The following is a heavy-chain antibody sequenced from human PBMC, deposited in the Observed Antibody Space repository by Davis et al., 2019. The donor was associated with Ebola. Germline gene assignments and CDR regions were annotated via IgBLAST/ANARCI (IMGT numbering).Heavy chain of an antibody. CDR3: ARGEGPGSGWPDAFDI. J-gene: IGHJ3*02. CDR2: IYHSGTT. CDR1: GGSISSGGYS. V-gene: IGHV4-30-2*01. Sequence: PSETLSLTCAVSGGSISSGGYSWSWIRQPPGKGLEWIGYIYHSGTTNYNPSLKSRVTMSVDTSKNQFSLKLSSVTAADTAVYYCARGEGPGSGWPDAFDIWGQGTMVTVSS. D-gene: IGHD6-19*01.